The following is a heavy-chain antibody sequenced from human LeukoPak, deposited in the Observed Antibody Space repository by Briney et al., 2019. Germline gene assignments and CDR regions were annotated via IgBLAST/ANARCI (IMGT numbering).Heavy chain of an antibody. CDR3: AKVAKYYYGSETYYFFDY. D-gene: IGHD3-10*01. J-gene: IGHJ4*02. CDR2: IRYDGSNK. CDR1: GFTFSSYG. V-gene: IGHV3-30*02. Sequence: PGGSLRLSCAASGFTFSSYGMHWVRQAPGKGLEWVAFIRYDGSNKYYADSVKGRFTISRDNSKNTLYLQMNSLRVEDTAVYYCAKVAKYYYGSETYYFFDYWGQGTLVTVSS.